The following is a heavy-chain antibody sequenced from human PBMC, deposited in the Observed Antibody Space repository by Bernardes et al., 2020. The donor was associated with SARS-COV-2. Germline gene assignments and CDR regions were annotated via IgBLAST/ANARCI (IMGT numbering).Heavy chain of an antibody. CDR3: ARRGKSRSWYHAWFDP. D-gene: IGHD6-13*01. J-gene: IGHJ5*02. V-gene: IGHV4-34*01. Sequence: SETLSLTCAVYGGSLSGYYWTWIRQPPGKGLEWIGEVNDSGTTNYNPSLKSRVTISVDTSKNQFSLNLSSVTAADTAVFYCARRGKSRSWYHAWFDPWGQGILVTVSS. CDR2: VNDSGTT. CDR1: GGSLSGYY.